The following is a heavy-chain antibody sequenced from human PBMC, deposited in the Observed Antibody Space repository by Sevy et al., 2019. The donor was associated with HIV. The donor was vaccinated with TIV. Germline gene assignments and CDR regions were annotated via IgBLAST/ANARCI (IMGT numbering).Heavy chain of an antibody. Sequence: SETLSLTCTVSGGSISNYYWSWIRQPPGKGLERIANIYDRGSTNYNPSLKSRVTISVDTSKNQFSLKLRSVTAADTAVYYCARGDGIYVDGSVYYPDGAFDIWGQGTMVTVSS. CDR2: IYDRGST. J-gene: IGHJ3*02. V-gene: IGHV4-59*01. D-gene: IGHD3-22*01. CDR1: GGSISNYY. CDR3: ARGDGIYVDGSVYYPDGAFDI.